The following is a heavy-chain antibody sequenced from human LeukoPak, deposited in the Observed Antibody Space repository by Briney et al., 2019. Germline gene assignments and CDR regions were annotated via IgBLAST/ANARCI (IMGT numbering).Heavy chain of an antibody. CDR1: GGSFSGYY. CDR2: INHSGST. CDR3: ARGCRVVGATRSRYFDL. D-gene: IGHD1-26*01. J-gene: IGHJ2*01. V-gene: IGHV4-34*01. Sequence: PSETLSLTCAVYGGSFSGYYWSWIRQPPGKGLEWIGEINHSGSTNYNPSLKSRVTISVDTSKNQFSLKLSSVTAADTAVYYCARGCRVVGATRSRYFDLWGRGTLVTVSS.